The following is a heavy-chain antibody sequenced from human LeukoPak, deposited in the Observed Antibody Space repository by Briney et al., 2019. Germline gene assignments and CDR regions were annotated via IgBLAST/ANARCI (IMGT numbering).Heavy chain of an antibody. J-gene: IGHJ6*03. CDR1: GFTFSSYG. V-gene: IGHV3-30*03. D-gene: IGHD6-19*01. CDR3: ARPGIAVAGIHYYYYYYMDV. CDR2: ISYDGSNK. Sequence: GGSLRLSCAASGFTFSSYGMHWVRQAPGKGLEWVAVISYDGSNKYYADSVKGRFTISRDNSKNTLYLQMNSLRAEDTAVYYCARPGIAVAGIHYYYYYYMDVWGKGTTVTVS.